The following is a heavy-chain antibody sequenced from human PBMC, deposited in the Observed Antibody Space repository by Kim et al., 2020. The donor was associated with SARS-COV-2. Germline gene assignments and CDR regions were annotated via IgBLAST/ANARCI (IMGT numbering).Heavy chain of an antibody. CDR1: GFTFSSYA. Sequence: GGSLRLSCAASGFTFSSYAMHWVRQAPGKGLEWVAVISYDGSNKYYADSVKGRFTISRDNSKNTLYLQMNSLRAEDTAVYYCARALNGSYYSPFDYSGQG. CDR3: ARALNGSYYSPFDY. CDR2: ISYDGSNK. J-gene: IGHJ4*02. D-gene: IGHD1-26*01. V-gene: IGHV3-30-3*01.